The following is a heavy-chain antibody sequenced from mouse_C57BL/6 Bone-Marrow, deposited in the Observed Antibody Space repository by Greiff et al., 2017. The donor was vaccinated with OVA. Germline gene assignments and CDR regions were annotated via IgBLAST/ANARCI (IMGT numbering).Heavy chain of an antibody. Sequence: DVQLVESGGGLVQPGGSLKLSCAASGFTFSDFYMYWIRQTPGKGLEWVAYISNGGGSTYYPNTVKGRFTISRDNDKNTLYLQMSRLKSEDTALYYCGRRDAMDYWGQGTSVTGSA. CDR1: GFTFSDFY. CDR2: ISNGGGST. J-gene: IGHJ4*01. V-gene: IGHV5-12*01. CDR3: GRRDAMDY.